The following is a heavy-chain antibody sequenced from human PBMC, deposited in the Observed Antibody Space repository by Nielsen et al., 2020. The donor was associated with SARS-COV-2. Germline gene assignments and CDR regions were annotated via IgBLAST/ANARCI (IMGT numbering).Heavy chain of an antibody. V-gene: IGHV4-39*07. D-gene: IGHD3-3*01. Sequence: WIRQPPGKGLEWIGSIYYSGSTNYNPSLKSRVTISVDTSKNQFSLKLSSVTAADTAVYYCARGKYTYYDFWSGYFNDYGMDVWGQGTTVTVSS. CDR3: ARGKYTYYDFWSGYFNDYGMDV. J-gene: IGHJ6*02. CDR2: IYYSGST.